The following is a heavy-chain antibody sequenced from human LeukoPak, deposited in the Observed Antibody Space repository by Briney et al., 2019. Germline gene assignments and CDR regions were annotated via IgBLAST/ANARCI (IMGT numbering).Heavy chain of an antibody. CDR2: ISGSGGST. CDR3: AKDSDCDFWSGYYAVFDY. D-gene: IGHD3-3*01. J-gene: IGHJ4*02. V-gene: IGHV3-23*01. CDR1: GFTFSSYA. Sequence: GGSLRLSCAASGFTFSSYAISWVRQAPGKGLEWVSAISGSGGSTYYADSVKGRFTISRGNSKNTLYLQMNSLRAEDTAVYYCAKDSDCDFWSGYYAVFDYWGQGTLVTVSS.